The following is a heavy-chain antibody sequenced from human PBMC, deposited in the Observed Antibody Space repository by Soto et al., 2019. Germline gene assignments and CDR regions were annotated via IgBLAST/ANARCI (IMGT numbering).Heavy chain of an antibody. V-gene: IGHV3-7*01. D-gene: IGHD3-3*02. Sequence: GGSLRLSCETSAFTVSNYWMTWVRQAPGKGLEWVANIKEDGSEIYYLDSVKGRFTISRDNAKNSLYLQMNSLRVEDTAVYYCSRGWAFLNYWGQAILVTVSS. CDR2: IKEDGSEI. CDR1: AFTVSNYW. CDR3: SRGWAFLNY. J-gene: IGHJ4*02.